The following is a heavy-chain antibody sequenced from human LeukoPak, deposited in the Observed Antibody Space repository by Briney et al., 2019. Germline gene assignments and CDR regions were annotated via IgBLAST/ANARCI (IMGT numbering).Heavy chain of an antibody. J-gene: IGHJ4*02. CDR2: IYYSGST. Sequence: SETLSLTCAVSGYPISSGYYWSWIRQPPGKGLEWIGYIYYSGSTNYNPSLKSRVTISVDTSKNQFSLKLSSVTAADTAVYYCATGRNWNYVSLDYWGQGTLVTVSS. V-gene: IGHV4-61*01. CDR3: ATGRNWNYVSLDY. D-gene: IGHD1-7*01. CDR1: GYPISSGYY.